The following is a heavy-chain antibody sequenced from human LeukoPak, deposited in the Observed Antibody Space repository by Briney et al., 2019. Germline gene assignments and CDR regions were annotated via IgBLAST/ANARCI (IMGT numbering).Heavy chain of an antibody. CDR3: ARLPALAYYYYYMDV. D-gene: IGHD5-18*01. CDR2: IYNSGST. Sequence: SETLSLTCTVSGGSISSSSSFWGWIRQPPEKGLECIGHIYNSGSTYYNPSLKSRVTISVDTSKNQFSLKLSSVTAADTAVYYCARLPALAYYYYYMDVWGKGTTVTVSS. V-gene: IGHV4-39*07. J-gene: IGHJ6*03. CDR1: GGSISSSSSF.